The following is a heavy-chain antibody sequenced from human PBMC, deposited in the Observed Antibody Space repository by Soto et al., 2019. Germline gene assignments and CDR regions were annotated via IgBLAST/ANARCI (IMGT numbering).Heavy chain of an antibody. CDR3: ARGRRVMSVVVPAALGFDY. D-gene: IGHD2-2*01. Sequence: SETLSLTCTVSGGSISSYYWSWIRQPPGKGLEWIGYIYYSGSTNYNPSLKSRVTISVDTSKNQFSLKLSSVTAADTAVYYCARGRRVMSVVVPAALGFDYWGQGTLVTVSS. V-gene: IGHV4-59*01. CDR2: IYYSGST. J-gene: IGHJ4*02. CDR1: GGSISSYY.